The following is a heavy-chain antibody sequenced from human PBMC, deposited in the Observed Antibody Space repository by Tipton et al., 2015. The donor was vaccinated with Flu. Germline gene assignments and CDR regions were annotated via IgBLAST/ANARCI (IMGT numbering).Heavy chain of an antibody. CDR3: ARVRYCDY. Sequence: SLRLSCVASGFSLSSHAMHWVRQAPGKGLDWVARIRGDGGSTSYADFVKGRFTISRDNAKRTLYLQMSGLSVEDTAVYYCARVRYCDYWGQGTLVTVSS. V-gene: IGHV3-74*01. J-gene: IGHJ4*02. CDR2: IRGDGGST. CDR1: GFSLSSHA.